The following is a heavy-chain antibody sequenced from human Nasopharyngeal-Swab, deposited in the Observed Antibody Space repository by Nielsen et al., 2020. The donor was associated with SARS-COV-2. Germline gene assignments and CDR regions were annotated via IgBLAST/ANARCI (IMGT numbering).Heavy chain of an antibody. V-gene: IGHV3-7*01. CDR1: GFTFSSYW. CDR3: ARVGVVIAHYYYYGMDV. J-gene: IGHJ6*02. CDR2: IKQDGSEK. D-gene: IGHD2-21*01. Sequence: GGSLRLSCAASGFTFSSYWMSWVRQAPGKGLEWVANIKQDGSEKYYVDSVKGRFTISRDNVKNSLYLQMNSLRAEDTAVYYCARVGVVIAHYYYYGMDVWGQGTTVTVSS.